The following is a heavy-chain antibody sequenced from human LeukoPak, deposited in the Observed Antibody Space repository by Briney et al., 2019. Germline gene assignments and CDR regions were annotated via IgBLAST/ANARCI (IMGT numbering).Heavy chain of an antibody. CDR3: ARDKRITIFGVVILSDNWFDP. CDR2: INPSGGST. V-gene: IGHV1-46*01. D-gene: IGHD3-3*01. Sequence: ASVKVSCKASGYTFTSYYMHWVRQAPGQGLEWMGIINPSGGSTSYAQKFQGRVTMTTDTSTSTAYMELRSLRSDDTAVYYCARDKRITIFGVVILSDNWFDPWGQGTLVTVSS. J-gene: IGHJ5*02. CDR1: GYTFTSYY.